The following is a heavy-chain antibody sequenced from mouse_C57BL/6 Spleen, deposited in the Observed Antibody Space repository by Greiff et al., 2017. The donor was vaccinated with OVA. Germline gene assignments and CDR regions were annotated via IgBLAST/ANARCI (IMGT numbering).Heavy chain of an antibody. Sequence: EVKLQQSGAELVRPGASVKLSCTASGFNIKDDYMHWVKQRPEQGLEWIGWIDPENGDTEYASKFQGKATITADTSSNTAYLQLSSLTSEDTAVYYCTTGGGLPYYYAMDYWGQGTSVTVSS. J-gene: IGHJ4*01. CDR3: TTGGGLPYYYAMDY. CDR2: IDPENGDT. CDR1: GFNIKDDY. D-gene: IGHD2-4*01. V-gene: IGHV14-4*01.